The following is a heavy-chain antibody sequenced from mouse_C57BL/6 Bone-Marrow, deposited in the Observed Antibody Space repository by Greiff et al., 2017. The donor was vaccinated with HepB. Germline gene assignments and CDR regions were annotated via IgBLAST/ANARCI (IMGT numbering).Heavy chain of an antibody. CDR1: GYAFSSSW. CDR3: ARSGTTVVRDYAMDY. J-gene: IGHJ4*01. CDR2: IYPGDGDT. V-gene: IGHV1-82*01. Sequence: VKLMESGPELVKPGASVKISCKASGYAFSSSWMNWVKQRPGKGLEWIGRIYPGDGDTNYNGKFKGKATLTADKSSSTAYMQLSSLTSEDSAVDFCARSGTTVVRDYAMDYWGQGTSVTVSS. D-gene: IGHD1-1*01.